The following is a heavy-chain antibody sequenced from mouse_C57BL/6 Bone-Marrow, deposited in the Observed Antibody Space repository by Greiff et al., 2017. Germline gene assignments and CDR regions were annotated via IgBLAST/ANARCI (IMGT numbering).Heavy chain of an antibody. CDR1: GYTFTSYW. Sequence: QVQLQQPGAELVKPGASVKLSCKASGYTFTSYWMHWVKQRPGQGLEWIGMIHPNSGSTNYNEKFKSKATLTVDKSSSTAYMQLRSLTSEDSAVYYCAREGWLLPPFAYWGQGTLVTVSA. CDR2: IHPNSGST. CDR3: AREGWLLPPFAY. D-gene: IGHD2-3*01. J-gene: IGHJ3*01. V-gene: IGHV1-64*01.